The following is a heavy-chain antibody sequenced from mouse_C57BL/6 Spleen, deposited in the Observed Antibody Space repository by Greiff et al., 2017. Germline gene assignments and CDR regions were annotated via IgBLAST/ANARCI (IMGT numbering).Heavy chain of an antibody. J-gene: IGHJ4*01. CDR1: GYTFTSYW. Sequence: QVQLQQPGAELVMPGASVKLSCKASGYTFTSYWMHWVKQRPGQGLEWIGEIDPSDSYTNYNQKFKGKSTLTVDKSSSTAYMQLSSLTSEDSAVYYCARDDGYYRYAMDYWGQRTSVTGSS. CDR3: ARDDGYYRYAMDY. D-gene: IGHD2-3*01. CDR2: IDPSDSYT. V-gene: IGHV1-69*01.